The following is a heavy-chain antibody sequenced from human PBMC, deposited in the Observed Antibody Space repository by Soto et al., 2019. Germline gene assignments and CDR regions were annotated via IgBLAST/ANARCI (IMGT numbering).Heavy chain of an antibody. Sequence: SETLSLTCTVSGGSISSYYWSWIRQPPGKGLEWIGEIYHSGSTNYNPSLKSRVTISVDKSKNQFSLKLSSVTAADTAVYYCAREALWFGELYGMDVWGQGTTVTVSS. CDR2: IYHSGST. J-gene: IGHJ6*02. CDR3: AREALWFGELYGMDV. V-gene: IGHV4-59*12. CDR1: GGSISSYY. D-gene: IGHD3-10*01.